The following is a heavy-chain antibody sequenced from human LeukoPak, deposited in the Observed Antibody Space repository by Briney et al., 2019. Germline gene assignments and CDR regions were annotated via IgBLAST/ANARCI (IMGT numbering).Heavy chain of an antibody. CDR1: GGSISSGNYY. CDR3: ARGRYGSGSYFFDY. D-gene: IGHD3-10*01. CDR2: IYTSGST. V-gene: IGHV4-61*02. Sequence: PSETLSLTCTVSGGSISSGNYYWSWIRQPAGKGLEWIGRIYTSGSTNYNPSLKSRVTISVDTSKNQFSLKLNSVTAADTAVYYCARGRYGSGSYFFDYWGQGTLVTVSS. J-gene: IGHJ4*02.